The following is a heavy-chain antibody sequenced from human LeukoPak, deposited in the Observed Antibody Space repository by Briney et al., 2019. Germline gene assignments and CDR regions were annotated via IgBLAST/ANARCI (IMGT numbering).Heavy chain of an antibody. D-gene: IGHD6-13*01. V-gene: IGHV4-38-2*02. CDR1: GYSISSGYY. J-gene: IGHJ4*02. CDR3: ARDKGIAAAVGGNY. Sequence: SETLSLTCTVSGYSISSGYYWGWIRQPPGKGLEWIGSIYHSGSTYYNPSLKSRVTISVDTSKNQFSLKLSSVTAADTAVYYCARDKGIAAAVGGNYWGQGTLVTVSS. CDR2: IYHSGST.